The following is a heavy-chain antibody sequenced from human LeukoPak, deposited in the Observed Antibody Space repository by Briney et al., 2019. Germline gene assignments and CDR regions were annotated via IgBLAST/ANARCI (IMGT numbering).Heavy chain of an antibody. J-gene: IGHJ4*02. CDR3: ARDRTLDY. CDR1: GFSVSSIY. D-gene: IGHD3/OR15-3a*01. Sequence: GGSLRLSCAASGFSVSSIYMSWVRQAPGKGLEWVSVIYSGGSTYYADSVRGRFTISRDNSKNTLYLQMNSLRAEDTAVYYCARDRTLDYWGQGTLVTVSS. CDR2: IYSGGST. V-gene: IGHV3-53*01.